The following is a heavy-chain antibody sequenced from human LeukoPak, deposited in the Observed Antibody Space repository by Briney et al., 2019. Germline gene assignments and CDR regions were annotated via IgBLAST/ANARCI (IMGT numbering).Heavy chain of an antibody. V-gene: IGHV4-59*07. J-gene: IGHJ4*02. CDR3: ASETHRRIDY. CDR2: IYYSGST. CDR1: GRSISSYY. Sequence: PSDTLSLTCTLSGRSISSYYWSWIRKHPGKGLEWLGYIYYSGSTNSNPSLKSRVTISVDTSKNQISLKLSSVAASYTAGYYCASETHRRIDYWGQGTLVSVSS.